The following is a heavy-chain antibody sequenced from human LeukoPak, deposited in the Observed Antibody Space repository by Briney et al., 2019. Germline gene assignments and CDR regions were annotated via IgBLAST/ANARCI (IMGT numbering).Heavy chain of an antibody. J-gene: IGHJ4*02. CDR2: AYYSGHT. V-gene: IGHV4-59*08. Sequence: SQTLSLTCTVSGGSISDNYWSWIRQPPGKGLEWIGYAYYSGHTNYNSSLKSRVTMSLDTSKSQFSLRLSSVTAADTAVYFCARHPFATPFDYWGPGTLVTVSS. CDR1: GGSISDNY. CDR3: ARHPFATPFDY. D-gene: IGHD2-15*01.